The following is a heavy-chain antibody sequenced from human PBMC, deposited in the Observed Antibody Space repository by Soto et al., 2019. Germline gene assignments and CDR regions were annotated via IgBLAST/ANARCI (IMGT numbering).Heavy chain of an antibody. D-gene: IGHD1-26*01. J-gene: IGHJ4*02. V-gene: IGHV3-23*01. CDR3: GRDTGTSTPVGIDY. Sequence: EVQLLESGGGAVQSGGSLRLSCAASGFTFSSYVMSWVRQAPGKGLEWVSGITGSGMTTYYVDSVKGQFTISRDNAKNTLYLQMNSLRAEDTARYFCGRDTGTSTPVGIDYWGQGALVTVSS. CDR1: GFTFSSYV. CDR2: ITGSGMTT.